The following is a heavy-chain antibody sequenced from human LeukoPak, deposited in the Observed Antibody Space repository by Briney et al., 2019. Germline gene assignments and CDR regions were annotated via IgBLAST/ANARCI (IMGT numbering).Heavy chain of an antibody. J-gene: IGHJ3*02. Sequence: GVLRLSCAASGFTLSYNNMNWVRQAPGKGLEWVSSISSSSSYIYFADSVKGRFTVSRDNAKNSLNLQMNSLRAEDTAVYYCARADSSGYYLVGGFDIWGQGTMVTVSS. CDR1: GFTLSYNN. D-gene: IGHD3-22*01. V-gene: IGHV3-21*01. CDR2: ISSSSSYI. CDR3: ARADSSGYYLVGGFDI.